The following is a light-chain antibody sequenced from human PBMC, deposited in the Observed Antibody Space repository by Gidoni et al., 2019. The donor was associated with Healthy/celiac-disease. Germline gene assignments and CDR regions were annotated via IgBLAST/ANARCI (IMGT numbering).Light chain of an antibody. V-gene: IGKV1-8*01. CDR3: QQYYSYPYT. CDR2: AAS. CDR1: QGISIY. J-gene: IGKJ2*01. Sequence: AIRMTQSPFSLSASTGDRVTITCPASQGISIYLAWYQQKPGKATKLLIYAASSLQSGVLSTFSGSGSGTDFTITSSCVQSEDFANYYCQQYYSYPYTFGQGTKLEIK.